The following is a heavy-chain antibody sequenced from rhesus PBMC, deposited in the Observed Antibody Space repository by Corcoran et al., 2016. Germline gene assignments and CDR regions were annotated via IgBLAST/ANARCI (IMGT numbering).Heavy chain of an antibody. CDR1: GGSFSGYY. CDR3: ARYINYDF. V-gene: IGHV4-165*01. D-gene: IGHD3-22*01. J-gene: IGHJ4*01. Sequence: QVQLQESGPGLVKPSETLSLTCAVSGGSFSGYYWGWIRQPPGKGLEWIGYISGSGGNTDSNPSLKSRVTISTDTSKNQFSLKLSSVTAADTAVYYCARYINYDFWGQGVLVTVSS. CDR2: ISGSGGNT.